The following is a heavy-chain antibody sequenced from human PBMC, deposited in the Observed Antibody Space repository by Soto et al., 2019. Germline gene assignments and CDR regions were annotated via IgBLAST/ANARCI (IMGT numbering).Heavy chain of an antibody. Sequence: SETLSLTCTVSGGSIISSSNYWGWIRQPPGKGLEWIGSIYYSGITYYNPSLKSRVTISVDTSRNQFSLKLSSVTAADTAVYYCARHEGGAAADRPLDYWGQGTLVTVSS. CDR3: ARHEGGAAADRPLDY. J-gene: IGHJ4*02. V-gene: IGHV4-39*01. CDR2: IYYSGIT. D-gene: IGHD6-13*01. CDR1: GGSIISSSNY.